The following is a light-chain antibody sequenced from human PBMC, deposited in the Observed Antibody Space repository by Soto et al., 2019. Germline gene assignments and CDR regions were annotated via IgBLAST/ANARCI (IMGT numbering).Light chain of an antibody. CDR2: AAS. CDR1: QNIRTY. Sequence: DIQMTQSPSSLSASVGDRVTIACRASQNIRTYLNWYQQSPGKAPKLLIYAASNLQSGVPSRFSGSGSGTDFTLNISSLNPEDVATYYCQQAYSKNTFGGGTKVEIK. J-gene: IGKJ4*01. CDR3: QQAYSKNT. V-gene: IGKV1-39*01.